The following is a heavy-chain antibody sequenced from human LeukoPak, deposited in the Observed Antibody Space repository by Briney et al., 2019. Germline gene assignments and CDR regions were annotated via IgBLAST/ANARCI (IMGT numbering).Heavy chain of an antibody. CDR2: ISGSGGST. Sequence: GGSLRLSCAASGFTFSSYAMSWARQAPGKGLEWVSAISGSGGSTYYADSVKGRFTISRDNTKNTLYLQMNSLRAEDTAVYYCAKGGEIQLWLSYFDYWGQGTLVTVSS. CDR1: GFTFSSYA. D-gene: IGHD5-18*01. CDR3: AKGGEIQLWLSYFDY. J-gene: IGHJ4*02. V-gene: IGHV3-23*01.